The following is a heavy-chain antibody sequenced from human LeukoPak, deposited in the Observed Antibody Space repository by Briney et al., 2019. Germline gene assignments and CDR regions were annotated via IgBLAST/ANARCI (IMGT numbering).Heavy chain of an antibody. V-gene: IGHV1-2*02. CDR3: ASAGIAVAGSLLWFVY. CDR1: RYTFTGYY. J-gene: IGHJ4*02. D-gene: IGHD6-19*01. Sequence: ASVKVSCKASRYTFTGYYMHWVRQAPGHGLEWMGWINPNSGVTNYAQKFQGRVTMTRDTSLSTAYMELSRLRSDDTAVYYCASAGIAVAGSLLWFVYWGQGTLVTVSS. CDR2: INPNSGVT.